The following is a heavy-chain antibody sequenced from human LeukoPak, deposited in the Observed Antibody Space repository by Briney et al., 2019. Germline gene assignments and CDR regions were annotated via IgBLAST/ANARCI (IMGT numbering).Heavy chain of an antibody. CDR1: GGSISGYY. CDR2: IFYRGST. Sequence: PSETLSLTCTVSGGSISGYYWSWIRQPPGKGLEWIGYIFYRGSTTYNPSLKSRVTISVDTSKNQFSLKVSSVTAADTALYYCARGDIEYWGQGTLVTVSS. J-gene: IGHJ4*02. CDR3: ARGDIEY. D-gene: IGHD2-15*01. V-gene: IGHV4-59*01.